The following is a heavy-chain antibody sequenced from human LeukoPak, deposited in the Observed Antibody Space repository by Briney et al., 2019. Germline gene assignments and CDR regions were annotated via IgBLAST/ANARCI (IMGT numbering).Heavy chain of an antibody. CDR2: IYYNGIT. CDR1: GGSISSFF. CDR3: ARHFDYDSGGDAFNV. D-gene: IGHD3-10*01. V-gene: IGHV4-59*01. J-gene: IGHJ3*01. Sequence: SETLSLTCSVSGGSISSFFWSWIRQPPGKGLEWIGYIYYNGITNYNPSLESRVTISVDTSKNQFSLKLSSVTAADTAVYYCARHFDYDSGGDAFNVWGQGTMVTVSS.